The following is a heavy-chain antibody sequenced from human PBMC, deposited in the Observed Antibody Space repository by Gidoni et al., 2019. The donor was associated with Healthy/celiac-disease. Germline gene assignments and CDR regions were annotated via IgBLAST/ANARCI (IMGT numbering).Heavy chain of an antibody. J-gene: IGHJ4*02. Sequence: QLQLQESGPGLVTPSATLSLTCTVAGGSLSSSSYYWGWIRQPPGKGLEWIGSIYYSGSTYYNPSLKSRVTISVDTSKNQFSLKLSSVTAADTAVYYCARDEGGSYHDGDYFDYWGQGTLVTVSS. CDR3: ARDEGGSYHDGDYFDY. D-gene: IGHD1-26*01. CDR2: IYYSGST. V-gene: IGHV4-39*07. CDR1: GGSLSSSSYY.